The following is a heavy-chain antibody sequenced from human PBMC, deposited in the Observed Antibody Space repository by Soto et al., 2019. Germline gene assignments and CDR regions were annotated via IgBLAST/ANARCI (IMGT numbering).Heavy chain of an antibody. Sequence: PGGSLRLSCAASGFTFSNAWMSWVRQAPGKGLEWVGRIKSKTDGGTTDYAAPVKGRFTISRDDSKNTLYLQMNSLKTEDTAVYYCTVLATYYYDSSGYYNFDYWGQGTPVTVSS. CDR2: IKSKTDGGTT. CDR3: TVLATYYYDSSGYYNFDY. D-gene: IGHD3-22*01. CDR1: GFTFSNAW. V-gene: IGHV3-15*01. J-gene: IGHJ4*02.